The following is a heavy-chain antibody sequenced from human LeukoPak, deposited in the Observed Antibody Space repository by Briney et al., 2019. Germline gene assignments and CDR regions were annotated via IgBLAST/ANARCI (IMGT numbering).Heavy chain of an antibody. J-gene: IGHJ6*03. V-gene: IGHV4-39*01. CDR1: SGSISSNNYY. Sequence: SETLSLTCTVSSGSISSNNYYWGWIRQPPGKGLEWIGSIYYTGSTFYNPSVKSRVTMSLDALKNQFTLKVTSVTATDTAVYYCARLVSYDVLTENFYKYYMDVWGKGTTVTVSS. CDR2: IYYTGST. D-gene: IGHD3-9*01. CDR3: ARLVSYDVLTENFYKYYMDV.